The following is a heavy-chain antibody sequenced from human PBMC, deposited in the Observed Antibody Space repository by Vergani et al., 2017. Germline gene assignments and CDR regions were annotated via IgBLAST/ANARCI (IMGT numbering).Heavy chain of an antibody. J-gene: IGHJ4*02. D-gene: IGHD5-24*01. CDR1: GGTFSSYT. V-gene: IGHV1-69*08. CDR3: ARDLGEGDGYNLFDY. Sequence: QVQLVQSGAEVKKPGSSVKVSCKASGGTFSSYTISWVRQAPGQGLEWMGRIIPILGIANYAQKFQGRVTITADKSTSTAYMELSSLRSEDTAVYYCARDLGEGDGYNLFDYGGQGTLVTVSS. CDR2: IIPILGIA.